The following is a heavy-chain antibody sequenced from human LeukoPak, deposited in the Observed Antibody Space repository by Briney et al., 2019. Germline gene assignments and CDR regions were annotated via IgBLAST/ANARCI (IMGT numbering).Heavy chain of an antibody. Sequence: GGSLRLSCAASGFTFSSYGMHWVRQAPGKGLEWVAFIRYDGSNKYYADSVKGRFTISRDNSKNTLYLQMNSLRAEDTAVYYCAKELDDDSSGYYSTSFPPNFDYWGQGTLVTVSS. CDR1: GFTFSSYG. CDR3: AKELDDDSSGYYSTSFPPNFDY. D-gene: IGHD3-22*01. CDR2: IRYDGSNK. V-gene: IGHV3-30*02. J-gene: IGHJ4*02.